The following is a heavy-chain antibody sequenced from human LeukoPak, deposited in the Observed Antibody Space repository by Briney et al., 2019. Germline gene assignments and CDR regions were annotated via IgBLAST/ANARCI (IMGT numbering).Heavy chain of an antibody. CDR2: ISHDESNK. J-gene: IGHJ4*02. V-gene: IGHV3-30*18. CDR1: GFTFNSFG. D-gene: IGHD3/OR15-3a*01. Sequence: SGGSLRLSCAASGFTFNSFGMHWVRQAPGKGLEWVAVISHDESNKDYIDSVKGRFTISRDNSKNTLYLQMNSLRAEDTALYYCAKMLFGIYYFDYWGQGTLVSVSS. CDR3: AKMLFGIYYFDY.